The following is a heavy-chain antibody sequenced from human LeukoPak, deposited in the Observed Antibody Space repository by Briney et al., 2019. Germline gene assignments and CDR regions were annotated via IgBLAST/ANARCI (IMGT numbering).Heavy chain of an antibody. D-gene: IGHD5-18*01. V-gene: IGHV3-66*01. CDR2: IYSGGST. Sequence: PGGSLRLSCVASGFTVSSNYMSWVRQAPGKGLEWVSVIYSGGSTCYADSVKGRFTISRDNSKNTLYLQMNSLRVEDTAVYYCAREGYSYGPFDYWGQGNLVTVSS. J-gene: IGHJ4*02. CDR1: GFTVSSNY. CDR3: AREGYSYGPFDY.